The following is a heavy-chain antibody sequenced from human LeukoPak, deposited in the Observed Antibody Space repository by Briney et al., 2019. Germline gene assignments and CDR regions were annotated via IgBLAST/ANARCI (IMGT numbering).Heavy chain of an antibody. V-gene: IGHV1-24*01. CDR1: GYTLTELS. CDR2: FDPEDGET. Sequence: ASVKVSCKVSGYTLTELSMHWVRQAPGKGLEWMGGFDPEDGETIYAQKFQGRVTMTEDTSTDTAYMELSSLRSEDTAVYYCATALSYGYVFDYWGQGTLVTVSS. CDR3: ATALSYGYVFDY. J-gene: IGHJ4*02. D-gene: IGHD5-18*01.